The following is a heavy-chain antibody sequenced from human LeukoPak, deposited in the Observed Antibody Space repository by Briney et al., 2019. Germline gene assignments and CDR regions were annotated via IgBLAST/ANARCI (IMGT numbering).Heavy chain of an antibody. D-gene: IGHD2-15*01. V-gene: IGHV3-7*03. Sequence: GGSLRLSCTASGFVFSGSWMAWIRQAPGKGLEWVAIIKKDGSEKYYVDSMKGRFTISRDNAKNSLFLQMNSLRAEDTAIYYCTTDTWYSAGHWGQGTLVTVSS. J-gene: IGHJ4*02. CDR1: GFVFSGSW. CDR3: TTDTWYSAGH. CDR2: IKKDGSEK.